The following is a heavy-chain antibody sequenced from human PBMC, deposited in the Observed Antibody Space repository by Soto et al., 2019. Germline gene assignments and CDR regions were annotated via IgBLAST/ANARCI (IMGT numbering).Heavy chain of an antibody. J-gene: IGHJ4*02. D-gene: IGHD3-10*01. Sequence: VGSLRLSCAASGFTFSSYSMNWVRQAPGKGLEWVSSISSSSSYIYYADSVKGRFTISRDNAKNSLYLQMNSLRAEDTAVYYCARDAFGEPFDYWGQGTLVTVSS. CDR3: ARDAFGEPFDY. CDR2: ISSSSSYI. CDR1: GFTFSSYS. V-gene: IGHV3-21*01.